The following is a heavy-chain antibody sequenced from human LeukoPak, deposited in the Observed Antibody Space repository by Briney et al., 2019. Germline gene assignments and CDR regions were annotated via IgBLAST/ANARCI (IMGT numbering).Heavy chain of an antibody. V-gene: IGHV3-48*02. D-gene: IGHD4-23*01. CDR2: ISSSSTI. CDR1: GFTFSSYS. J-gene: IGHJ6*02. Sequence: GGSLRLSCAASGFTFSSYSMNWVRQAPGKGLEWVSYISSSSTIYYADSVKGRFTISRDNAKNSLYLQMNSLRDEDTAVYYCASSRLYGGNFRSYYYYYGMDVWGQGTTVTVSS. CDR3: ASSRLYGGNFRSYYYYYGMDV.